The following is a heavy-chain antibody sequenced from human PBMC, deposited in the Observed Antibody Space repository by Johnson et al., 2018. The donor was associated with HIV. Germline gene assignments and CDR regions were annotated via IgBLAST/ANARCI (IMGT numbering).Heavy chain of an antibody. CDR3: ARAGVVFSTASHDAFDI. CDR2: ISYDGSNK. Sequence: QVQLVESGGGVVQPGKSLTLSCVVSGLSFNNYGIHWVRQAPGKGLEWVAVISYDGSNKYYADSVKGRFTISRDNSKNTLYLQMNSLRAEDKAVYYCARAGVVFSTASHDAFDIWGQGTMVTVSS. V-gene: IGHV3-30*03. CDR1: GLSFNNYG. D-gene: IGHD2-21*01. J-gene: IGHJ3*02.